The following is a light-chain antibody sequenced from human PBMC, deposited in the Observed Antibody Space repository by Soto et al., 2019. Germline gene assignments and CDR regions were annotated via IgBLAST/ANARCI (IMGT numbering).Light chain of an antibody. V-gene: IGLV1-40*01. Sequence: QAVVTQPPSVSGAPGQRVTISCTGTNSNLGAGYDVHWYQQLPGAAPKLVVFGNRNRPSGVPERFSGSKSGNSASLAITGLQAEDEADYYCQAYDYSLTAFVFGGGTKLTVL. CDR2: GNR. J-gene: IGLJ3*02. CDR3: QAYDYSLTAFV. CDR1: NSNLGAGYD.